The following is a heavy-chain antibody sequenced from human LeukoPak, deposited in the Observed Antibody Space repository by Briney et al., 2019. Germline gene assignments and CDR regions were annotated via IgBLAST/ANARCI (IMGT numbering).Heavy chain of an antibody. CDR3: ARDYYDSSGYSMYYFDY. CDR2: INHSGST. CDR1: GGSFSGYY. D-gene: IGHD3-22*01. V-gene: IGHV4-34*01. J-gene: IGHJ4*02. Sequence: SETLSLTCAVYGGSFSGYYWSWIRQPPGKGLEWLGEINHSGSTNYNPSLKSRVTISVDTSKNQFSLKLSSVTAADTAVYYCARDYYDSSGYSMYYFDYWGQGTLVTVSS.